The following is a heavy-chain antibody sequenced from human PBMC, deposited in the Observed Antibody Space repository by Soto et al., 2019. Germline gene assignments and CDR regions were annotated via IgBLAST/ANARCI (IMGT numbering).Heavy chain of an antibody. V-gene: IGHV4-39*01. Sequence: LLTLSVTCSVADVSSSNTSFYWGWIRQSPGKGLEWIGTIYYSGKTYYHPALKSRVTISVDTSNNRFSLKLSSVAAADTAVYYCARHGSYWGKGTLVPVSS. CDR2: IYYSGKT. CDR1: DVSSSNTSFY. CDR3: ARHGSY. J-gene: IGHJ4*02.